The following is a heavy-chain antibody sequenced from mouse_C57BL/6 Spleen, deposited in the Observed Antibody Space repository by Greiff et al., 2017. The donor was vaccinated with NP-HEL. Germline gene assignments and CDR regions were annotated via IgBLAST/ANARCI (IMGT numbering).Heavy chain of an antibody. CDR1: GYSITSGYD. V-gene: IGHV3-1*01. D-gene: IGHD2-2*01. CDR2: ISYSGST. CDR3: ARAGYELAYWYFDV. J-gene: IGHJ1*03. Sequence: EVQLVESGPGMVKPSQSLSLTCTVTGYSITSGYDWHWIRHFPGNKLEWMGYISYSGSTNYNPSLKSRISITHDTSKNHFFLKLNSVTTEDTATYYCARAGYELAYWYFDVWGTGTTVTVSS.